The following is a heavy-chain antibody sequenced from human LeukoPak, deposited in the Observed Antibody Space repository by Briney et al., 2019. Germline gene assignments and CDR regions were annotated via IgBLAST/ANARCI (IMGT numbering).Heavy chain of an antibody. Sequence: SETLSLTCTVSGGSMSSYYWSWIRQSPGKGLEWIGYIYYSGSTNYNPSLKSRVTISVDTSKNQFSLKLSSVTAADTAVYYCARHRGSSWSPYYYYMDVWGKGTTVTVSS. CDR3: ARHRGSSWSPYYYYMDV. CDR2: IYYSGST. CDR1: GGSMSSYY. J-gene: IGHJ6*03. D-gene: IGHD6-13*01. V-gene: IGHV4-59*08.